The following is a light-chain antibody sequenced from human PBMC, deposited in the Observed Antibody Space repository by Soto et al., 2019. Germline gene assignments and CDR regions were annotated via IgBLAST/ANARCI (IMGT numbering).Light chain of an antibody. V-gene: IGKV1-5*01. CDR3: QQYSSYLYT. CDR2: DAS. J-gene: IGKJ2*01. Sequence: DIQMTRSPSTLSASVGDRVTITCRASQSVSNWLAWYQQKPGEAPKLLIYDASSLEGGVPSRFSGSGSGTEFTLTISSLQPDDFATYYCQQYSSYLYTFGLGTKVEIK. CDR1: QSVSNW.